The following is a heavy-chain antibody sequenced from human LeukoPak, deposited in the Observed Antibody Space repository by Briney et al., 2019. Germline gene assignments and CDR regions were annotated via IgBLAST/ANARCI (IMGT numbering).Heavy chain of an antibody. Sequence: PSETLSLTCTVSGGSISSSSYYWGWIRQPPGKGLEWIGSIYYSGSTYYNPSLKSRVTISVDTSKNQFSLKLSSVTAADTAVYYCARGGPRYCSGGSCYPWGQGTLVTVSS. D-gene: IGHD2-15*01. CDR3: ARGGPRYCSGGSCYP. V-gene: IGHV4-39*01. CDR1: GGSISSSSYY. CDR2: IYYSGST. J-gene: IGHJ5*02.